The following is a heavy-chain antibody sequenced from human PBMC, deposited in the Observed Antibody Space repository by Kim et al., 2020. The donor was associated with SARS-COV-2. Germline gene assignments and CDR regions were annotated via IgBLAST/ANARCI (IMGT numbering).Heavy chain of an antibody. Sequence: ASVKVSCKASGYTFTSYGISWVRQAPGQGLEWMGWFSAYNGNTNYAQKLQGRVTMTTDTSTSTAYMELRSLRSDDTAVYYCARDRAEQQLNPGSYWGQGTLVTVSS. J-gene: IGHJ4*02. CDR3: ARDRAEQQLNPGSY. V-gene: IGHV1-18*01. CDR1: GYTFTSYG. CDR2: FSAYNGNT. D-gene: IGHD6-13*01.